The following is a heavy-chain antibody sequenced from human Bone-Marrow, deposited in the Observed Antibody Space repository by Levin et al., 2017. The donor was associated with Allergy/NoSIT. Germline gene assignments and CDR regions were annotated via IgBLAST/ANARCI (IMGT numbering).Heavy chain of an antibody. Sequence: GESLKISCAASGFTFNTYGMHWVRQAPGKGLEWVAFIWYDGSKEYYADPVKGRFTISRDNAKNTLFLQMNTLRGEDTAVYYCATGYYDTTSYDYWGQGTLVTVSS. CDR1: GFTFNTYG. D-gene: IGHD3-16*01. CDR2: IWYDGSKE. J-gene: IGHJ4*02. V-gene: IGHV3-33*03. CDR3: ATGYYDTTSYDY.